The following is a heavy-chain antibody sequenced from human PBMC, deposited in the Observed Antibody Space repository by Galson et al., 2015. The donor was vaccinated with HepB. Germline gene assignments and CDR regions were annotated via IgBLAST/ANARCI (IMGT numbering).Heavy chain of an antibody. V-gene: IGHV4-34*01. CDR3: AREVGTAMVRSYQMSYGMDV. Sequence: SETLSLTCAVYGGAFSGYYWSWIRQPPGKGLEWIGEINHSGSTSYNPSLKSRVTISVDTSKNQFSLKLSSVTAADTAVYYCAREVGTAMVRSYQMSYGMDVWGQGTTVTVSS. D-gene: IGHD5-18*01. CDR2: INHSGST. CDR1: GGAFSGYY. J-gene: IGHJ6*02.